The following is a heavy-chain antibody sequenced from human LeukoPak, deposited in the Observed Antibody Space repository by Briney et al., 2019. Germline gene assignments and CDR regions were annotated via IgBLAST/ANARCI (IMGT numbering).Heavy chain of an antibody. CDR2: ISGSGGST. CDR1: GFTFSSYA. J-gene: IGHJ3*02. V-gene: IGHV3-23*01. D-gene: IGHD1-26*01. CDR3: AKVLGWELMEDAFDI. Sequence: GGSLRLSCAASGFTFSSYAMSWIREAPGKGLDWVSAISGSGGSTYYADSVKGRFTISRDNSKNTLYLQMNSLRAEDTAVYYCAKVLGWELMEDAFDIWGQGTMVTVSS.